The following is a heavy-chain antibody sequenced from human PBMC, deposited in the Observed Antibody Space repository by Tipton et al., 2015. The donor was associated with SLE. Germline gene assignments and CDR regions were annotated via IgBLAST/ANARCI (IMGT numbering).Heavy chain of an antibody. CDR3: ARDPSGSLGAFDI. CDR1: GGSISSYY. J-gene: IGHJ3*02. V-gene: IGHV4-59*01. CDR2: IYYSGST. Sequence: TLSLTCTVSGGSISSYYCSWIRQPPGKGLEWIGYIYYSGSTNYNPSLKSRVTISVDTSKNQFSLKLSSVTAADTAVYYCARDPSGSLGAFDIWGQGTMVTVSS. D-gene: IGHD1-26*01.